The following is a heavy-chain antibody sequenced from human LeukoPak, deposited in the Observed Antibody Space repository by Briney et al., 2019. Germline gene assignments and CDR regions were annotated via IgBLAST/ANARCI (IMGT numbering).Heavy chain of an antibody. CDR2: ISDSGVTA. Sequence: GGSLRLSCAASGFTFSNYAMSWVRQAPGQGLDWVSAISDSGVTAYYADSVKGRFTISRDNSKSTLYLQMNSLRAEDTAVYYCAKDLSYSSSSGFDYWGQGTLVTVSS. CDR3: AKDLSYSSSSGFDY. CDR1: GFTFSNYA. J-gene: IGHJ4*02. V-gene: IGHV3-23*01. D-gene: IGHD6-6*01.